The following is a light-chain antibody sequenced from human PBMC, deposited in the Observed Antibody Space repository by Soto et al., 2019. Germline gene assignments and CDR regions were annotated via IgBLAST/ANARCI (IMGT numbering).Light chain of an antibody. CDR2: MGS. V-gene: IGKV2-28*01. CDR3: MQGLQSLRT. Sequence: DIVMTQSPLSLSVTPGEPASISCRSSQSLLHSNGYNYLDWYLQKPGQSPQLLIYMGSNRASGVPARFSGSGSGTDFTLKISREEAEDVGVYYCMQGLQSLRTFGQGTKVEIK. CDR1: QSLLHSNGYNY. J-gene: IGKJ1*01.